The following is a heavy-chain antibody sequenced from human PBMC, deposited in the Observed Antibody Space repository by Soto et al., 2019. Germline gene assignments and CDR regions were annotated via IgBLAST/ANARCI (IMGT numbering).Heavy chain of an antibody. J-gene: IGHJ1*01. D-gene: IGHD3-10*01. Sequence: TSETLSLTCPVSGGSISSYYLSWIRQPPGKGLEWIGYIYYSGSTNYNPSLKSRVTISVDTSKNQFSLKLSSVTAADTAVYYCARREINYYGSGSYYIEYFQHWGQGTLVTVSS. CDR2: IYYSGST. V-gene: IGHV4-59*08. CDR3: ARREINYYGSGSYYIEYFQH. CDR1: GGSISSYY.